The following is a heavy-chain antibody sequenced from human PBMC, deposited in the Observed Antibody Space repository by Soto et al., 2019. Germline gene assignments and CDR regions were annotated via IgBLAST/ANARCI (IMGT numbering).Heavy chain of an antibody. CDR3: AKPGVASSSWYVWFDP. Sequence: HPGGSLRLSCAASGFTFSSYSMSWVRQAPGKGLEWVSAISGSGGSTYYADSVKGRFTISRDNSKNTLYLQMNSLRAEDTAVYYCAKPGVASSSWYVWFDPWGQGTLVTVSS. D-gene: IGHD6-13*01. V-gene: IGHV3-23*01. CDR2: ISGSGGST. CDR1: GFTFSSYS. J-gene: IGHJ5*02.